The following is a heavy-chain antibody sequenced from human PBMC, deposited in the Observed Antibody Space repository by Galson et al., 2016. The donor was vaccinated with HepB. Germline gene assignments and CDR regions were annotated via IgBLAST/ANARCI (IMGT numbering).Heavy chain of an antibody. CDR1: GGTFNSDA. D-gene: IGHD3-10*01. CDR2: IITSFGTG. Sequence: CKASGGTFNSDAISWVRQAPGQGLEWMGGIITSFGTGNYAQKFQRSVTLSADEATSTAYLELSSLRSEDTAMYYCARGAVLRFGELYAFDIWGQGTMVTVSS. V-gene: IGHV1-69*01. J-gene: IGHJ3*02. CDR3: ARGAVLRFGELYAFDI.